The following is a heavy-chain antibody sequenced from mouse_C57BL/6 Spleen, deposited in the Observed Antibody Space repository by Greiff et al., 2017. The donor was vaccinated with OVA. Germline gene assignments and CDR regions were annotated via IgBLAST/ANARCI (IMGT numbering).Heavy chain of an antibody. CDR1: GYTFTDHT. CDR2: IYPRDGST. D-gene: IGHD2-4*01. CDR3: ARWDYDYDEGNAMDY. Sequence: QVQLQQSDAELVKPGASVKISCKVSGYTFTDHTIHWMKQRPEQGLEWIGYIYPRDGSTKYNEKFKGKATLTADKSSSTAYMQLNSLTSEDSAVYFCARWDYDYDEGNAMDYWGQGTSVTVSS. J-gene: IGHJ4*01. V-gene: IGHV1-78*01.